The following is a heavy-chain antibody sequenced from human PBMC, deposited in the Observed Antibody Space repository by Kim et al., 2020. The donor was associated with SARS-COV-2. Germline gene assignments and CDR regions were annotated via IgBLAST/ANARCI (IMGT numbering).Heavy chain of an antibody. V-gene: IGHV4-39*01. CDR1: GGSISSSSYY. Sequence: SETLSLTCTVSGGSISSSSYYWGWIRQPPGKGLEWIGSIYYSGSTHYNPSLKSRVTISVDTSKNQFSLKLSSVTAADTAVYYCASNRYFDWFSFDYWGQGTLVTVSS. D-gene: IGHD3-9*01. CDR2: IYYSGST. CDR3: ASNRYFDWFSFDY. J-gene: IGHJ4*02.